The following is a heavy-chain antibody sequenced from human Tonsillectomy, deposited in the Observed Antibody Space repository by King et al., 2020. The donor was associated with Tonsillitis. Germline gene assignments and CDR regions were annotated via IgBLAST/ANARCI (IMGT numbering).Heavy chain of an antibody. Sequence: VQLVESGAEVKKPGASVKVSCKASGYTFTSYGISWVRQAPGQGLEWMGWISTYNGNINYAQKLQGRVTMTTDTSTSTAYMELRSLRSDDTAVYYCARITPFGMWILYYFDYWGQGTLVTVSS. CDR1: GYTFTSYG. V-gene: IGHV1-18*04. J-gene: IGHJ4*02. CDR2: ISTYNGNI. D-gene: IGHD3-16*01. CDR3: ARITPFGMWILYYFDY.